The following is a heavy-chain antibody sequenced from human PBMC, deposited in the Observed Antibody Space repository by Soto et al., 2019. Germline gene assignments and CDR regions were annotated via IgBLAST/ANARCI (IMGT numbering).Heavy chain of an antibody. CDR3: AHQGDYISPLTPDFVY. CDR1: GFSLTTSEVG. CDR2: VYWNDDK. Sequence: QITLKESGPTLLKPTQTLTLTCSFSGFSLTTSEVGVGWIRQPPGKALEWLALVYWNDDKRYRPSLKSRLTITKDTSKNRVVLTMTNMDPLDTGTYYCAHQGDYISPLTPDFVYWGQGTLVTVSS. D-gene: IGHD3-10*01. J-gene: IGHJ4*02. V-gene: IGHV2-5*01.